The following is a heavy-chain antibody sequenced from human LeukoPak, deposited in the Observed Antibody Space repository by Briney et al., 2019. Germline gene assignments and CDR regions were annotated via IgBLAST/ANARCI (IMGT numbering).Heavy chain of an antibody. J-gene: IGHJ4*02. CDR1: GGSISSSSYY. V-gene: IGHV4-39*01. Sequence: PSETLSLTGTGSGGSISSSSYYWGWIRQPPGKGREWSGSIYYSGSTYSHPSLKSRVTISVDTSKHQFSLKLSSVTAADTAVYYCARMGGRGYSYGYDYWGQGTLVTVSS. D-gene: IGHD5-18*01. CDR2: IYYSGST. CDR3: ARMGGRGYSYGYDY.